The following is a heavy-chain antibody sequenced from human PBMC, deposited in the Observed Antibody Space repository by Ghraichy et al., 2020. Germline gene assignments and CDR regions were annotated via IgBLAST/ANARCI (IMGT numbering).Heavy chain of an antibody. Sequence: SETLSLTCTVSGGSISSSGYYWGWVRQPPGKGLEWIGSIYYSGSTFYNPSLKSRVTISVDTSKNQFSLKLSSVTAADTAVYYCTNILCTGSTCPYNWFDPWGQGTLVTASS. J-gene: IGHJ5*02. CDR2: IYYSGST. CDR3: TNILCTGSTCPYNWFDP. D-gene: IGHD2-15*01. V-gene: IGHV4-39*01. CDR1: GGSISSSGYY.